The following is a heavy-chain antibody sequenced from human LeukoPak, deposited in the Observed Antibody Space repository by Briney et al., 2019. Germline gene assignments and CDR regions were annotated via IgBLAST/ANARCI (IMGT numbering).Heavy chain of an antibody. CDR2: INPSGGST. V-gene: IGHV1-46*01. J-gene: IGHJ4*02. CDR1: GYTFTSYY. CDR3: ARGYCSGGSCQGGDY. Sequence: GASVKASCKASGYTFTSYYMHWVRQAPGQGLEWMGIINPSGGSTSYAQKFQGRVTMTRDTSISTAYMELSRLRSDDTAVYYCARGYCSGGSCQGGDYWGQGTLVTVSS. D-gene: IGHD2-15*01.